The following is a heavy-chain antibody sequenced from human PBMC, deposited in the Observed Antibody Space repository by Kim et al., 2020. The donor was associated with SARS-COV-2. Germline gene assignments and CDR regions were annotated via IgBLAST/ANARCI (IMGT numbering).Heavy chain of an antibody. CDR1: GFTFSSYA. CDR2: ISGSGGST. D-gene: IGHD3-10*01. Sequence: GGSLRLSCAASGFTFSSYAMSWVRQAPGKGLEWVSAISGSGGSTYYADSVKGRFTISRDNSKNTLYLQMNSLRAEDTAVYYCAKSWTGSYRYGMDVWGQGTTVTVSS. J-gene: IGHJ6*02. CDR3: AKSWTGSYRYGMDV. V-gene: IGHV3-23*01.